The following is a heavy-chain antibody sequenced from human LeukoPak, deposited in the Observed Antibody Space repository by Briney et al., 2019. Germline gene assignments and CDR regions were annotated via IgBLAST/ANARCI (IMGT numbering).Heavy chain of an antibody. CDR2: IRTTAEGTKYA. D-gene: IGHD3-9*01. CDR3: ATDQRYAFDY. Sequence: GGSLRLSCATSGFSFTDYPMNWVRQAPGKGLEWISNIRTTAEGTKYAYYADSVKGRVTISRDDGTNTLYLHTNSLRDDDTAEYYCATDQRYAFDYWGQGILVTVSS. J-gene: IGHJ4*02. CDR1: GFSFTDYP. V-gene: IGHV3-48*02.